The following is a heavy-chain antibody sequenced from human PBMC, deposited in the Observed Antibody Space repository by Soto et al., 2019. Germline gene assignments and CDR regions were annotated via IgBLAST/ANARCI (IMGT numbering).Heavy chain of an antibody. Sequence: GKRLEWIGYIYYSGSTNYNPSLKSRVTISVDTSKNQFSLKLISVTAADTAVFFFQAEAGIRAVRSVSAFLLNRSADL. J-gene: IGHJ2*01. CDR3: QAEAGIRAVRSVSAFLLNRSADL. V-gene: IGHV4-59*01. D-gene: IGHD2-2*01. CDR2: IYYSGST.